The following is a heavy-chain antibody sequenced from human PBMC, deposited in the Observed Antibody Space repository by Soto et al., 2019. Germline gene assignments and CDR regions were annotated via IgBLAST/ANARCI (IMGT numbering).Heavy chain of an antibody. CDR3: AREGFCSSGSCALYSHEFFGMDF. J-gene: IGHJ6*03. CDR1: GYTFSRYG. Sequence: ASVKVSCKASGYTFSRYGISWVRQAPGQGLEWMGWINTYNSRENYAQKLQGRVTMTTDTFMSTVYMELKSLTSDDTAVYYCAREGFCSSGSCALYSHEFFGMDFSG. V-gene: IGHV1-18*01. D-gene: IGHD2-15*01. CDR2: INTYNSRE.